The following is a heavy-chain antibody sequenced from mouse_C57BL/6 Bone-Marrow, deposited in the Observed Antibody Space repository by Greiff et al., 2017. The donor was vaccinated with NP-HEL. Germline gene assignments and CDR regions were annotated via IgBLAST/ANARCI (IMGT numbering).Heavy chain of an antibody. Sequence: VQLKESGPELVKPGASVKMSCKASGYTFTDYNMHWVKQSHGKSLEWIGYINPNNGGTSYNQKFKGKATLTVNKSSSTAYMELRSLTSEESAVYYCARSYGSRRFAYWGQGTLVTVSA. CDR1: GYTFTDYN. CDR3: ARSYGSRRFAY. V-gene: IGHV1-22*01. D-gene: IGHD1-1*01. CDR2: INPNNGGT. J-gene: IGHJ3*01.